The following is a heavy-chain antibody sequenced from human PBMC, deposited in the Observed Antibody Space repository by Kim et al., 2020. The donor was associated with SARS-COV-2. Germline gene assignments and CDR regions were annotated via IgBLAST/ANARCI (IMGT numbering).Heavy chain of an antibody. J-gene: IGHJ4*02. CDR1: GGSFSGYY. CDR2: INHSGST. CDR3: ARDYGDYVRVTFDY. Sequence: SETLSLTCAVYGGSFSGYYWSWIRQPPGKGLEWIGEINHSGSTNYNPSLKSRVTISVDTSKNQFSLKLSSVTAADTTVYYCARDYGDYVRVTFDYWGQGTLVTVSS. D-gene: IGHD4-17*01. V-gene: IGHV4-34*01.